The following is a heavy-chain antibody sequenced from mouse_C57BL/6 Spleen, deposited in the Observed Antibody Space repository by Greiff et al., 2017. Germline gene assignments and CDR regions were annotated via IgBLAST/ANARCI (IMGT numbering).Heavy chain of an antibody. CDR3: TTLQLAWCAY. CDR2: IDPEDGDT. V-gene: IGHV14-1*01. Sequence: VQLQQSGAELVRPWASVMLSCTASGFNIQDYYMHWVPLRHEPGLEWIGRIDPEDGDTESAPKFHGKSTMTADTSTNTAYLQLSSLTSEDTAVYYCTTLQLAWCAYWGQGTLVTVSA. CDR1: GFNIQDYY. D-gene: IGHD4-1*02. J-gene: IGHJ3*01.